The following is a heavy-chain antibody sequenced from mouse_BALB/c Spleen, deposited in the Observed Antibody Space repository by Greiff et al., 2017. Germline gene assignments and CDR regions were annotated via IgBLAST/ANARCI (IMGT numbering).Heavy chain of an antibody. CDR2: IDPSDSYT. J-gene: IGHJ4*01. D-gene: IGHD3-3*01. V-gene: IGHV1-69*02. Sequence: QVQLQQSGAELVKPGASVKLSCKASGYTFTSYWMHWVKQRPGQGLEWIGEIDPSDSYTNYNQKFKGKATLTVDKSSSTAYMQLSSLTSEDSAVYYCAREGGYAMDYWGEGTTVTVSS. CDR3: AREGGYAMDY. CDR1: GYTFTSYW.